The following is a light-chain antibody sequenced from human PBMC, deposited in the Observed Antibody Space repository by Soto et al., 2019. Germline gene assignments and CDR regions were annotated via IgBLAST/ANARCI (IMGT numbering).Light chain of an antibody. V-gene: IGKV3-20*01. CDR1: QSVTNSF. CDR3: QQYVSSPWA. Sequence: EIVLAQSPGTLSLSPGERATLSCRASQSVTNSFLAWYQQKPGQAPRLLIYGASRRDTGIPDRFTGSGSGTDFTLTISRLEPEDFAMYYCQQYVSSPWAFGQGTKVEI. J-gene: IGKJ1*01. CDR2: GAS.